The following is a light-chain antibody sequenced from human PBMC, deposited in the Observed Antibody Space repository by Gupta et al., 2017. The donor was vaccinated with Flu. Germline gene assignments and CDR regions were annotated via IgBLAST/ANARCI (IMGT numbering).Light chain of an antibody. J-gene: IGKJ1*01. Sequence: GDRVPITCRGSQRIRNDLCWYYQQPGKAAKILISCASTLQSGVPSRFIGSGSGTAVIPIISSLLPEDFSTYYCLQDYNYSRTFGQGTKVEIK. CDR2: CAS. CDR3: LQDYNYSRT. CDR1: QRIRND. V-gene: IGKV1-6*01.